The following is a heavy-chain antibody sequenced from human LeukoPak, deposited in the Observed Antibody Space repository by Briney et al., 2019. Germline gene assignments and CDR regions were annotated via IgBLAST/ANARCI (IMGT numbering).Heavy chain of an antibody. CDR2: IYYSGST. D-gene: IGHD6-19*01. CDR1: GGSISSSSYY. J-gene: IGHJ4*02. Sequence: PSETLSLTCTVSGGSISSSSYYWGWIRQPPGKGLEWIGSIYYSGSTYYNPSLKSRVTISVDTSKNQFSLKLSSVTAADTAVYYCARRTVAGTEAYDYWSQGTLVTVSS. CDR3: ARRTVAGTEAYDY. V-gene: IGHV4-39*01.